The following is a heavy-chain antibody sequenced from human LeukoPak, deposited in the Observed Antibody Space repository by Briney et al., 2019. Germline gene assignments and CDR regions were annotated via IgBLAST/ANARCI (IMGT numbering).Heavy chain of an antibody. CDR2: INHSGST. Sequence: PSETLSLTCTVSGGSISSSSYYWGWIRQPPGKGLEWIGEINHSGSTNYNPSLKSRVTISVDTSKNQFSLKLSSVTAADTAVYYCARARWPLATTFDYWGQGTLVTVSS. CDR3: ARARWPLATTFDY. CDR1: GGSISSSSYY. D-gene: IGHD4-23*01. V-gene: IGHV4-39*07. J-gene: IGHJ4*02.